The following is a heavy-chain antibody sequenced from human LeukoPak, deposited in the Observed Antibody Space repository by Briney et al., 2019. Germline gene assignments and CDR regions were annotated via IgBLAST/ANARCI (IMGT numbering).Heavy chain of an antibody. Sequence: GGSLRLSCVASGFTFDDYAMRWVRQAPGKGLEWVSLITWDGTTTYYADSVRGRFTISRDNSKNSLYLQMNSLRAEDTALYYCAKERARGFDHYYYGMDVWGQGTTVTVSS. CDR2: ITWDGTTT. J-gene: IGHJ6*02. CDR3: AKERARGFDHYYYGMDV. V-gene: IGHV3-43D*04. D-gene: IGHD3-10*01. CDR1: GFTFDDYA.